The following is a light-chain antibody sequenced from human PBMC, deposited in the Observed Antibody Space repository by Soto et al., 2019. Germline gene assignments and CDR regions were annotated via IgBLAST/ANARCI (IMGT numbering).Light chain of an antibody. V-gene: IGKV3-11*01. CDR2: DAS. CDR3: QQRSNWPPIT. J-gene: IGKJ5*01. Sequence: EIVLTQSPGTLSLSPWERATLSCRASQSVSVNSLAWYQQKGGQAPRLLIYDASNRATGVPLRFSGSGSGTDFTLTISSLEPEDSAVYYCQQRSNWPPITFGQGTRLEIK. CDR1: QSVSVNS.